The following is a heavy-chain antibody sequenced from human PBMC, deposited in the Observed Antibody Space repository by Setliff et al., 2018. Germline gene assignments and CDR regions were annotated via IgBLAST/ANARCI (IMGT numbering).Heavy chain of an antibody. D-gene: IGHD2-2*01. Sequence: ASVKVSCKASGYTFTSYAMHWVRQAPGQRLEWMGWINAGNGNTKYSQKFQGRVTITRDTPANTAYMELSSLRSEDTAVYYCARDGFEVVVVPAAIYYYYYMDVWGKGTTVTVSS. V-gene: IGHV1-3*01. J-gene: IGHJ6*03. CDR3: ARDGFEVVVVPAAIYYYYYMDV. CDR1: GYTFTSYA. CDR2: INAGNGNT.